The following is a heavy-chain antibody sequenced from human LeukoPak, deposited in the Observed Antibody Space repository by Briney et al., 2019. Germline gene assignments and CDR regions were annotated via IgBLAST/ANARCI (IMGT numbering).Heavy chain of an antibody. V-gene: IGHV3-23*01. J-gene: IGHJ4*02. CDR3: AKDRGGSSWSQVFDY. CDR2: ISGSGDST. D-gene: IGHD6-13*01. CDR1: GFTFSSYG. Sequence: GSLRLSCAASGFTFSSYGMSWVRQAPGKGLEWGSSISGSGDSTYYADSVKGRFTISRDNSKNTLYLQMNSLRAEDTAVYYCAKDRGGSSWSQVFDYWGQGNLVTVSS.